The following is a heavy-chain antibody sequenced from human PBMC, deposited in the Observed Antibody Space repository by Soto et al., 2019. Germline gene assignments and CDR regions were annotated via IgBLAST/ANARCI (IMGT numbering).Heavy chain of an antibody. V-gene: IGHV1-3*01. CDR2: INPGNGDT. Sequence: ASVKVSCKTSGYSFTKYGLHWVRQAPGQRLEWMGWINPGNGDTKYSQKFQGRVTITRDTSATTAYMELSSLRSEDSAVFYCATTHSSSHSRYKYYYYGLDVWGQGTTVTVSS. CDR3: ATTHSSSHSRYKYYYYGLDV. D-gene: IGHD2-2*01. J-gene: IGHJ6*02. CDR1: GYSFTKYG.